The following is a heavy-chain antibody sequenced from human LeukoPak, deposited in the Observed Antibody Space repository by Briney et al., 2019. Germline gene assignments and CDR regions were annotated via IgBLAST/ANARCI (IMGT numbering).Heavy chain of an antibody. J-gene: IGHJ4*02. D-gene: IGHD6-19*01. CDR1: GYTFTTYA. V-gene: IGHV1-69*13. CDR3: ARGKERIAVAGSFDY. Sequence: GASVKVSCKASGYTFTTYAMHWVRQAPGQGLEWMGGIIPIFGTANYAQKFQGRVTITADESTSTAYMELSSLRSEDTAVYYCARGKERIAVAGSFDYWGQGTLVTVSS. CDR2: IIPIFGTA.